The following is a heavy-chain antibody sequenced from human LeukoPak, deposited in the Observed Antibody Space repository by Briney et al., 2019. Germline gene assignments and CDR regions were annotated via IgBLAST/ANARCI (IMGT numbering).Heavy chain of an antibody. Sequence: GASVKVSCKASGGTFSSYAISWVRQAPGQGLEWMGGIIPIFGTANYAQKFQGRVTITTDESTSTAYMELSSLRSEDTAVYYCARVFSGPNYYFDYWGQGTLVTVSS. V-gene: IGHV1-69*05. J-gene: IGHJ4*02. CDR2: IIPIFGTA. CDR1: GGTFSSYA. CDR3: ARVFSGPNYYFDY. D-gene: IGHD1-26*01.